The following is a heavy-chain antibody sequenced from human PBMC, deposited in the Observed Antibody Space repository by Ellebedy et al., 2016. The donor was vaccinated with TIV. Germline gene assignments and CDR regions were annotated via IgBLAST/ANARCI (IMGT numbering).Heavy chain of an antibody. D-gene: IGHD6-19*01. CDR1: GFTLSSYA. CDR3: AKAYSGGWYVGWFDP. Sequence: GESLKISCAASGFTLSSYAMSWVRQAPGKGLAWVPGFSGSPSSTNYADSVKGRFTISRDNSKNTLYLQMNSLRAEDTAVNYCAKAYSGGWYVGWFDPWGQGTLVTVSS. CDR2: FSGSPSST. J-gene: IGHJ5*02. V-gene: IGHV3-23*01.